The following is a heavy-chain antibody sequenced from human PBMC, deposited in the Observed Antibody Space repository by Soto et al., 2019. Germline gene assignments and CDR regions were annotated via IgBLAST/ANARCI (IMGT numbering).Heavy chain of an antibody. D-gene: IGHD2-21*02. V-gene: IGHV1-18*01. CDR3: ATALAAVVLLATLLVTGASDI. CDR2: ISAYNGNT. Sequence: ASVKVSCKASGYTFTSYGISWVRQAPGQGLEWMGWISAYNGNTNYAQKLQGRVTMTTDTSTSTAYMELRSLRSDDTAVYYCATALAAVVLLATLLVTGASDIWCQGTMVTLSS. CDR1: GYTFTSYG. J-gene: IGHJ3*02.